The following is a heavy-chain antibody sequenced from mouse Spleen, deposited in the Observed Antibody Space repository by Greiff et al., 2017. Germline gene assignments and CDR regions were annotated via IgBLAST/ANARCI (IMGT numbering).Heavy chain of an antibody. Sequence: VKLMESGAELVRPGASVTLSCKASGYTFTDYEMHWVKQTPVHGLEWIGAIDPETGGTAYNQKFKGKAILTADKSSSTAYMELRSLTSEDSAVYYCTRWGRFAYWGQGTLVTVSA. V-gene: IGHV1-15*01. J-gene: IGHJ3*01. CDR2: IDPETGGT. CDR1: GYTFTDYE. CDR3: TRWGRFAY.